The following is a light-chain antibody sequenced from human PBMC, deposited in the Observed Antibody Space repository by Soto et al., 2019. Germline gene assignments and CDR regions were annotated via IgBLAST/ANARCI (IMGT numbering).Light chain of an antibody. CDR3: QQYFTTPIT. CDR2: WAS. CDR1: QSVLYSSNNNNY. V-gene: IGKV4-1*01. Sequence: DIVMTQSPDSLAVSLGGRATINCKSSQSVLYSSNNNNYLAWYQQKPGQPPNLLIYWASTRESGVPDRFSGSGSETDFTLTISSLQADDVAVYYCQQYFTTPITFGQGTRLEIK. J-gene: IGKJ5*01.